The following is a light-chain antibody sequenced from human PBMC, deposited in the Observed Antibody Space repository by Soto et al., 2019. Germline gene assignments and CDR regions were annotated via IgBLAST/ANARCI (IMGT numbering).Light chain of an antibody. J-gene: IGLJ2*01. Sequence: QPASVSGSPGQSITISCTGTSSDVGGYNYVSWYQQHPGKAPKLMIYDVSNRPSGVSNRFSGSKSGNTASLTISGLQAEDEADYYCSSYTSSSTDVVFGGGTKVTVL. CDR1: SSDVGGYNY. CDR2: DVS. CDR3: SSYTSSSTDVV. V-gene: IGLV2-14*01.